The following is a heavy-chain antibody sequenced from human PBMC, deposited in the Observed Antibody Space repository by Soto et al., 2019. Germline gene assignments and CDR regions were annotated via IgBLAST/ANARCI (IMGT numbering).Heavy chain of an antibody. CDR3: AKGRGTIVVTDAYDI. V-gene: IGHV3-9*01. J-gene: IGHJ3*02. Sequence: PGGSLRLSCGGSGFSFDDYTMHWVRQAPGKGPEWVASLSWNSGFSGYADSVKGRFTISRDNAQSSVHLQMNNLRTEDTALYYCAKGRGTIVVTDAYDIWGQGTMVTV. D-gene: IGHD3-22*01. CDR2: LSWNSGFS. CDR1: GFSFDDYT.